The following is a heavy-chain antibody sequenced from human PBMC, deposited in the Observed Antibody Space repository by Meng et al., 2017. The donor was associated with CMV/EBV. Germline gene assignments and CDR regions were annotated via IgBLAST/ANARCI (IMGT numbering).Heavy chain of an antibody. CDR1: GYTFTSYD. D-gene: IGHD3-3*01. CDR2: MNPSSGNT. J-gene: IGHJ4*02. V-gene: IGHV1-8*01. Sequence: ASVKVSCKASGYTFTSYDINWVRQATGQGLEWMGWMNPSSGNTGYAQKFQGRVTMTRNTSISTAYMELSSLRSEDTAVYYCARGRYNYDFWSGNQGSYFDYWGQGTLVTVSS. CDR3: ARGRYNYDFWSGNQGSYFDY.